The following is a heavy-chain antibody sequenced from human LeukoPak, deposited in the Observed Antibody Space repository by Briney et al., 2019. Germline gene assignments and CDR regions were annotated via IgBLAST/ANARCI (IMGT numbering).Heavy chain of an antibody. Sequence: GGSLRLSCAASGFTFSSYAMHWVRQAPGKGLEWVAVISYDGSNKYYADSVKGRFTISRDNSKNTLYLQMNSLRAEDTAVYYCARDSGTTVGYFDYWGQGTLVTVSS. D-gene: IGHD4-23*01. J-gene: IGHJ4*02. V-gene: IGHV3-30-3*01. CDR3: ARDSGTTVGYFDY. CDR2: ISYDGSNK. CDR1: GFTFSSYA.